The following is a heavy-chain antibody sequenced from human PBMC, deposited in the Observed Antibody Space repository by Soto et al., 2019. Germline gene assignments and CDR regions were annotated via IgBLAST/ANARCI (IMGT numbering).Heavy chain of an antibody. V-gene: IGHV3-7*05. D-gene: IGHD5-18*01. Sequence: EVQLVESGGGLVQPGGSLRLSCAASGFTFRTYWLSWVRQVPGKGLEWVANINLDGSEKNYVDSVKGRFTISRDNARNSLYLQMSSLRAEDTALYYCARDGSTSWYSYDYRGMDVWGQGTTVTVSS. J-gene: IGHJ6*02. CDR2: INLDGSEK. CDR1: GFTFRTYW. CDR3: ARDGSTSWYSYDYRGMDV.